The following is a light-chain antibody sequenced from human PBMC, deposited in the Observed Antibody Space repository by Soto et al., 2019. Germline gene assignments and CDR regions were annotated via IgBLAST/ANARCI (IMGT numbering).Light chain of an antibody. J-gene: IGLJ3*02. Sequence: QSALTQPASVSGSPGQSIAISCTGTSSDVGGYDHVSWYQQHPGKAPTLIIYEVNKRPSGVSDRFSGSKSGNTASLTISRLQAEDEADYYCCSSVGSPNWVFGGGTKLTVL. CDR3: CSSVGSPNWV. V-gene: IGLV2-23*02. CDR2: EVN. CDR1: SSDVGGYDH.